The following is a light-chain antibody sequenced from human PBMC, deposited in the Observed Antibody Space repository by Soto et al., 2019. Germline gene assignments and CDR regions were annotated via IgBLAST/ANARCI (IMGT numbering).Light chain of an antibody. CDR3: ASHAGRKNII. CDR1: RSNIGAGYD. CDR2: RNH. V-gene: IGLV1-40*01. J-gene: IGLJ2*01. Sequence: QSVLTQPPSVSGAPGQRVTISCTGSRSNIGAGYDVHWYQQIPGTAPKLLIYRNHDRPSGVPDRFSGSRSGNTASLTVSGLQAEDEADYYCASHAGRKNIIFGGGTQLTVL.